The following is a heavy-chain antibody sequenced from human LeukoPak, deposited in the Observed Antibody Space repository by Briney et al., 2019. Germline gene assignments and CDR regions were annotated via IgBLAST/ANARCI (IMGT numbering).Heavy chain of an antibody. V-gene: IGHV4-34*01. Sequence: PSETLSLTCTVSGGSISGYYWSWIRQPPGKGLEWIGEINHSGSTNYNPSLKSRVTISVDTSKNQFSLKLSSVTAADTAVYYCAREVYGNYVVKAWFDPWGQGTLVTVSS. D-gene: IGHD4-11*01. CDR3: AREVYGNYVVKAWFDP. CDR1: GGSISGYY. CDR2: INHSGST. J-gene: IGHJ5*02.